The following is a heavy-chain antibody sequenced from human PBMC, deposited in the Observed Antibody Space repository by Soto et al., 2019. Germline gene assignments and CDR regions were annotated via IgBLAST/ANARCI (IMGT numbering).Heavy chain of an antibody. CDR1: GYTFTSND. J-gene: IGHJ4*02. CDR3: ARGGPAAGYDL. Sequence: ASVKVSCKASGYTFTSNDINWVRQASGQGLEWTGWMNPNTGGSGYAQDFQGRITMTRDTATSTAYMELTSLRSDDTAVYYCARGGPAAGYDLWGQGTLVTVSS. CDR2: MNPNTGGS. D-gene: IGHD6-13*01. V-gene: IGHV1-8*01.